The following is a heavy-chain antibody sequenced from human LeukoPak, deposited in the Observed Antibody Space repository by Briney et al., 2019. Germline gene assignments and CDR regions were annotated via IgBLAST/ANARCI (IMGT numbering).Heavy chain of an antibody. V-gene: IGHV3-66*02. J-gene: IGHJ6*03. Sequence: GGSLRLSCAASGFIVSKKYMSWVRQAPGKGLEWVSVIYSGGDIYYSDSVKGRFTISRDNSKNTLYLQMNSLRGEDTAVYYCAREAGDILTGGYMDVWGKGTTAIVSS. CDR2: IYSGGDI. CDR3: AREAGDILTGGYMDV. CDR1: GFIVSKKY. D-gene: IGHD3-9*01.